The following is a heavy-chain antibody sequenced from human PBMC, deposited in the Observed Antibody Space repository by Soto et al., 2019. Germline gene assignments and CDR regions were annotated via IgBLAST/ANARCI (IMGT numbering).Heavy chain of an antibody. V-gene: IGHV4-59*01. CDR2: IYYSGST. Sequence: KPSETLSRTCTVCGGSISSYDWSWIRQPPGKGLEWIGCIYYSGSTNYNPSLKSRVTISVDTSKNQFSLKLSSVTAADTAVYYCARATRELRRPTGGADSYYYYGMGVWGQGTTITVSS. J-gene: IGHJ6*02. CDR1: GGSISSYD. CDR3: ARATRELRRPTGGADSYYYYGMGV. D-gene: IGHD1-26*01.